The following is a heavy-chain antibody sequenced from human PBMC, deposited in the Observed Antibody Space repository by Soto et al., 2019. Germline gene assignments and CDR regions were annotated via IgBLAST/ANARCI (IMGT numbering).Heavy chain of an antibody. D-gene: IGHD2-8*01. J-gene: IGHJ3*02. CDR1: GGTFSSYA. Sequence: QVQLVQSGAEVKKPGSSVKVSCKASGGTFSSYAISWVRQAPGQGLEWMGGIIPIFGTANYAQKFQGRVTITADKSTSTAYMELSSLRSEDTAVYYCARDSCTNGVCYILGVWDAFDIWGQGTMVTVSS. CDR2: IIPIFGTA. V-gene: IGHV1-69*06. CDR3: ARDSCTNGVCYILGVWDAFDI.